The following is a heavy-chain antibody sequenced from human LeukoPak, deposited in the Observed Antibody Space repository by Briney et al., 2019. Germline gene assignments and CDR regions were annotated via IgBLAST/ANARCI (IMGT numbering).Heavy chain of an antibody. CDR1: GFTFSDHF. J-gene: IGHJ6*02. Sequence: GGSLRLSCAVSGFTFSDHFLAWVRQAPGKGLEWVAVIWYDGSNKYYADSVKGRFTISRDNSKNTLYLQMNSLRAEDTAVYYCARSFGELEPERYYYYGMDVWGQGTTVTVSS. CDR3: ARSFGELEPERYYYYGMDV. D-gene: IGHD1-1*01. CDR2: IWYDGSNK. V-gene: IGHV3-33*01.